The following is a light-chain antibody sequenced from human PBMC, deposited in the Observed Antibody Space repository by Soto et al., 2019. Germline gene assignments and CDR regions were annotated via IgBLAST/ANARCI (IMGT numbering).Light chain of an antibody. Sequence: QSALTQPRSVSGSPGQSVTLSCTGTSSDLGAYNSVSWHQQHPGRAPQLMIYDVNKRPSGVPDRFSGSKSGNTASLTISGLQAEDEADYYCCSYAGNSYVFGTGTKVTVL. J-gene: IGLJ1*01. CDR2: DVN. CDR1: SSDLGAYNS. V-gene: IGLV2-11*01. CDR3: CSYAGNSYV.